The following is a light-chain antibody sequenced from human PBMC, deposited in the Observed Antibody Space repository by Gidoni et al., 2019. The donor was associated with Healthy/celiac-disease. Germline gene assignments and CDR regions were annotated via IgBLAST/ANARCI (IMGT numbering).Light chain of an antibody. J-gene: IGKJ2*01. V-gene: IGKV3D-20*01. CDR3: QQYGSSPYT. Sequence: EIVLTQSPATLSLSPGERATLTCGPSQSVSSSYLAWYQQKPGLAPSLLIYDASSRATGVPDRFSGSGSGTDFTLTISRLEPEDFAVYYCQQYGSSPYTFGQGTKLEIK. CDR1: QSVSSSY. CDR2: DAS.